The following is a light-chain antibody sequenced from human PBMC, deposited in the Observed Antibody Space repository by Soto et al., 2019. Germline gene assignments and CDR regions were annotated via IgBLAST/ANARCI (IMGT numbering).Light chain of an antibody. CDR2: GAS. CDR3: QQVDRSLPSWT. CDR1: QSVSSNY. J-gene: IGKJ1*01. V-gene: IGKV3-20*01. Sequence: ETVLTQSPGTLSLSPGERATLSCRASQSVSSNYLAWYQHIPGQAPRLLIYGASTRATGIPDRFSGSGSGTDFTLTISRLEAEDFAVYDCQQVDRSLPSWTFGQGTKVE.